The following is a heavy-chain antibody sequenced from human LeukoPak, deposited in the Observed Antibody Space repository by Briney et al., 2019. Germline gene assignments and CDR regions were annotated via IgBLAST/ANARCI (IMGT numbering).Heavy chain of an antibody. CDR3: VRDTHYAFDS. J-gene: IGHJ3*02. CDR2: IRSDSSDE. CDR1: GSTFSSYA. Sequence: GGSLRLSCAASGSTFSSYAMSWVRQAPGKGLEWVSNIRSDSSDENYADSVKGRFTISRDNVKNLLYLQMNSLRAEDTAVYYCVRDTHYAFDSWGQGTMVTVS. V-gene: IGHV3-48*01.